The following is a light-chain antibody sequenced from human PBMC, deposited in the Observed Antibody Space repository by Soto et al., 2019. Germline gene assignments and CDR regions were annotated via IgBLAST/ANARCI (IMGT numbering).Light chain of an antibody. Sequence: VLTQSPGTLSLSPGERSTLSGIASQSVSSSYLAWSQQTPGQAPRLLSYGASTRATDIPATFPGSGSGTEFTLTISSLQSEDIAVYYCQQYNKWPQTFGQGTKVDI. V-gene: IGKV3-15*01. CDR3: QQYNKWPQT. J-gene: IGKJ1*01. CDR2: GAS. CDR1: QSVSSSY.